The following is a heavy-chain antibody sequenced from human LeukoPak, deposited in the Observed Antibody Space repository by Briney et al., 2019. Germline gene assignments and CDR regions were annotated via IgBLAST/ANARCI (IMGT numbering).Heavy chain of an antibody. D-gene: IGHD6-13*01. Sequence: PSETLSLTCTVSGGSISSYYWSWIRQPAGKGLEWIGRIYTSGSTNYNPSLKSRVTMSVDTSKNQFSLKLSSVTAADTAVYYCARGGGSYSSSWYGVDYWGQGTLVTVSS. J-gene: IGHJ4*02. CDR1: GGSISSYY. V-gene: IGHV4-4*07. CDR3: ARGGGSYSSSWYGVDY. CDR2: IYTSGST.